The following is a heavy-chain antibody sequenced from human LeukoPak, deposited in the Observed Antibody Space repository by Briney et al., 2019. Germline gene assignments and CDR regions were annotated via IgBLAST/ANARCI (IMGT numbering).Heavy chain of an antibody. CDR3: AGGQGWHFDL. D-gene: IGHD2-15*01. J-gene: IGHJ2*01. V-gene: IGHV3-7*01. Sequence: QSGGSLRLSCAASGITFSSLWMSWFRQAPGKGLEWVADIKHDGTEEHYVASVKGRFTISRDNAKLYLQMNSLRAEDTAMYYCAGGQGWHFDLWGRGTLITVSS. CDR1: GITFSSLW. CDR2: IKHDGTEE.